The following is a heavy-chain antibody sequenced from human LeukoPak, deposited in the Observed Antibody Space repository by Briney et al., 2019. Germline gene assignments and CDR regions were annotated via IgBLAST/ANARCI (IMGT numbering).Heavy chain of an antibody. Sequence: ASVKVSCKASGYTFTSYDINWVRQATGQGLEWMGWMNPNSGNTGYAQKFQGRVTMTRNTSISTAYMELSSLRSEDTAVYYCARSCRAKRDAFDIWGQGTMVTVSS. J-gene: IGHJ3*02. CDR3: ARSCRAKRDAFDI. CDR1: GYTFTSYD. CDR2: MNPNSGNT. V-gene: IGHV1-8*01. D-gene: IGHD1-26*01.